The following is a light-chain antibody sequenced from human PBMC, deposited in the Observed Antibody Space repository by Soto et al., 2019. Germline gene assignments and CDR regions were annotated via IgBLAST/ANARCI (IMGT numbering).Light chain of an antibody. CDR2: GVS. Sequence: QSVLTQPDSVAGSPGQSITISCTGTGSDVGGYNYVSWYQQHPGKAPKVRIYGVSNRPSGVSNRFSGSKSGNTASLTISGLQAEDEADYYCSSYTSASTPLVFGGGTKVTV. J-gene: IGLJ2*01. CDR1: GSDVGGYNY. V-gene: IGLV2-14*01. CDR3: SSYTSASTPLV.